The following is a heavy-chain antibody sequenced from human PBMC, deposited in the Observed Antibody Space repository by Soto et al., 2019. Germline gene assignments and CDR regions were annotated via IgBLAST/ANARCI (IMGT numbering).Heavy chain of an antibody. CDR1: GFSVATDS. CDR3: TRDSSYYGSGRGVLDY. D-gene: IGHD3-10*01. J-gene: IGHJ4*02. V-gene: IGHV3-66*01. Sequence: EVRLVESGGGLVQPGGSLRLSCAVSGFSVATDSMSWVRQAPGTGLEWISGIYKDGTTYHADSVKGRFTTSRDSFKNTLYLQMDNLGAEDTAVYHCTRDSSYYGSGRGVLDYWGQGTLVTVSS. CDR2: IYKDGTT.